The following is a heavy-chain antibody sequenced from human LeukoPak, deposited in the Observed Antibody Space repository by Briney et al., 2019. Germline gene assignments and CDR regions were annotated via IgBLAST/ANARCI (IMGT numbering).Heavy chain of an antibody. CDR1: GGSIGDYY. V-gene: IGHV4-59*01. J-gene: IGHJ4*02. Sequence: PSETLSLTCTVSGGSIGDYYWTWIRQPPGKGLDWIGYIYNGGTTHYNPSLKSRATISVDTTYQFSLRLTSVTAADTAVYYCASVGRDWYPLHYWVQGTLVIVS. CDR3: ASVGRDWYPLHY. D-gene: IGHD3-9*01. CDR2: IYNGGTT.